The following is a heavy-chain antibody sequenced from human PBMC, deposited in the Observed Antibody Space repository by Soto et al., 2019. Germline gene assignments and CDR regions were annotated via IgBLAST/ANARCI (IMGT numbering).Heavy chain of an antibody. CDR1: GYTFTSYD. CDR3: ARERTGTTSNWFDP. D-gene: IGHD1-7*01. J-gene: IGHJ5*02. V-gene: IGHV1-8*01. CDR2: MNPNSGNT. Sequence: QVQLVQSGAEVKTPGVSVKVSRKATGYTFTSYDINWVRQATGQGLEWMGWMNPNSGNTVYAQKFQGRVTMTRNTSISTAYMELSSLRSEDTAVYYCARERTGTTSNWFDPWGQGTLVTVSS.